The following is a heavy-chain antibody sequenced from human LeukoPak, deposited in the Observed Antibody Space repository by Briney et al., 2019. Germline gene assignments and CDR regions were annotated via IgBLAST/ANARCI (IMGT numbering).Heavy chain of an antibody. D-gene: IGHD1-14*01. V-gene: IGHV3-66*01. Sequence: GGSLRLSCAASGFTVSSNYMSWVRQAPGKGLEWVSVIYSGGSTYYADSVLGRFTISRDNAKNSLYLQMNSLRDDDTAVYYCAREPALDYWGQGTLVTVSS. CDR2: IYSGGST. J-gene: IGHJ4*02. CDR1: GFTVSSNY. CDR3: AREPALDY.